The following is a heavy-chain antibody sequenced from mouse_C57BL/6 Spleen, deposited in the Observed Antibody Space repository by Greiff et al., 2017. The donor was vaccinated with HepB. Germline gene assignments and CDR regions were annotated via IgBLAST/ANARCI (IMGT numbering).Heavy chain of an antibody. CDR1: GYTFTEYT. V-gene: IGHV1-62-2*01. Sequence: VKVVESGAELVKPGASVKLSCKASGYTFTEYTIHWVKQRSGQGLEWIGWFYPGSGSIKYNEKFKDKATLTADKSSSTVYMELSRLTSEDSAVYFCARHEYGSPYYYAMDYWGQGTSVTVSS. CDR2: FYPGSGSI. CDR3: ARHEYGSPYYYAMDY. D-gene: IGHD1-1*01. J-gene: IGHJ4*01.